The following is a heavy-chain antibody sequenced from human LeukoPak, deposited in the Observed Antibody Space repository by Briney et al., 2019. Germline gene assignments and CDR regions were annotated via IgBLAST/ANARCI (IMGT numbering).Heavy chain of an antibody. CDR2: ISAYNGNT. CDR3: ARGLRFLEWLPHAFDY. J-gene: IGHJ4*02. CDR1: GGTFSSYA. Sequence: GASVKVSCKASGGTFSSYAISWERQAPGQGLEWMGWISAYNGNTNYAQKLQGRVTMTTDTSTSTAYMELRSLRSDDTAVYYCARGLRFLEWLPHAFDYWGQGTLVTVSS. V-gene: IGHV1-18*01. D-gene: IGHD3-3*01.